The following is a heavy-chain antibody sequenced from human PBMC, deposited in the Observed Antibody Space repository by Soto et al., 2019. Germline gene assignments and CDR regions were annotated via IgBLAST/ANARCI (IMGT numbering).Heavy chain of an antibody. V-gene: IGHV4-34*01. D-gene: IGHD5-12*01. CDR3: ARGQEGIVATH. CDR1: GGSLTGYY. J-gene: IGHJ4*02. CDR2: IKDGGST. Sequence: QVQLQQWGAGLLKPSETLSLTCAVNGGSLTGYYWSWIRQPPGKGLEWIGEIKDGGSTNYSPSLRGRRTISADTSKTQFSLRLNSVTAADTAVYFCARGQEGIVATHWDQGTLVTVSS.